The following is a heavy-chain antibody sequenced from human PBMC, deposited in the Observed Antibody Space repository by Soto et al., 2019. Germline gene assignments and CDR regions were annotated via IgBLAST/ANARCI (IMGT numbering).Heavy chain of an antibody. D-gene: IGHD3-16*01. CDR3: AAGLITFGGGKPHYYMDV. J-gene: IGHJ6*03. CDR1: GSTFSRSA. Sequence: GASVKVSCKASGSTFSRSALQWMRQSRGQGLEWIGWIVVGTGYTNYAQTFQERVSITRDMSTSTAYMELSSLRYDDTAVYYCAAGLITFGGGKPHYYMDVWGKGSTVTVSS. V-gene: IGHV1-58*01. CDR2: IVVGTGYT.